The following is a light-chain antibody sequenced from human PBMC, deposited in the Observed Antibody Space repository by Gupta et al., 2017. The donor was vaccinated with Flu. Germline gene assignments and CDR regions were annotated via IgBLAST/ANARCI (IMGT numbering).Light chain of an antibody. Sequence: QSALTQPPPASGSLGQLVTISCTGSSSDIGGYNYVSWYQQYPGKAPKLMIYEVAKRPSGVPDRFSGSKSGNTASLTVSGLQAEDEAHYYCSSYAGRNILLFGGGTKLTVV. J-gene: IGLJ2*01. CDR2: EVA. CDR1: SSDIGGYNY. CDR3: SSYAGRNILL. V-gene: IGLV2-8*01.